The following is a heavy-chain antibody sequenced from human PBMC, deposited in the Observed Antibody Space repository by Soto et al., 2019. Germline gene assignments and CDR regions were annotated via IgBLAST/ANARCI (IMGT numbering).Heavy chain of an antibody. J-gene: IGHJ6*02. Sequence: PSETLSLTCTVSGGSISSSSYYWGWIRQPPGKGLEWIGSIYYSGSTYYNPSLKSRVTISVDTSKNQFSLKLSSVTAADTAVYYCARRCLRQQYYYYYDVMDVWSRGSTVTVSS. CDR3: ARRCLRQQYYYYYDVMDV. V-gene: IGHV4-39*01. CDR1: GGSISSSSYY. CDR2: IYYSGST. D-gene: IGHD4-4*01.